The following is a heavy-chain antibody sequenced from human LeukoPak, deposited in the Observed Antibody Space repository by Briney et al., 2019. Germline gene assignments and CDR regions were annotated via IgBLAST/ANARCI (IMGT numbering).Heavy chain of an antibody. CDR2: INPSGGST. CDR1: GYTFTSYY. V-gene: IGHV1-46*01. J-gene: IGHJ4*02. Sequence: ASVTVSCTASGYTFTSYYMHWVRQAPGQGLEWMGIINPSGGSTSYAQKFQGRVTMTRDTSTSTVYMELSSLRSEDTAVYYCARVSAEGATIDYWGQGTLVTVSS. D-gene: IGHD1-26*01. CDR3: ARVSAEGATIDY.